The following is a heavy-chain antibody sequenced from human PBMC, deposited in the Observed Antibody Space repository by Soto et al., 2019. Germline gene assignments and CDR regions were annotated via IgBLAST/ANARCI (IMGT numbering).Heavy chain of an antibody. Sequence: SETLSLTCAVYGGSFSGYYWSWIRQPPGKGLEWIGEINHNGSTNYNPSLKSRVTIPVDTSKNQFSLKLSSVTAADTAVYYCARGPTFYSGSGSYKSRYYYGMDVWGQGTTVTVSS. V-gene: IGHV4-34*01. CDR2: INHNGST. J-gene: IGHJ6*02. D-gene: IGHD3-10*01. CDR3: ARGPTFYSGSGSYKSRYYYGMDV. CDR1: GGSFSGYY.